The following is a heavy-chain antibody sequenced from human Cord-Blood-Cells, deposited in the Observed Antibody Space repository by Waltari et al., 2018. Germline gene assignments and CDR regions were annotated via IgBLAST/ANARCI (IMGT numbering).Heavy chain of an antibody. J-gene: IGHJ5*02. Sequence: EVQLVESGGGLVQPGGSLRLSCAASGFTFSRSWLTWVRQAPGKGLEWVANIKQDGSEKYYVDSVKGRFTISRDNAKNSLYLQMNSLRAEDTAVYYCARWVGNWFDPWGQGTLVTVSS. CDR3: ARWVGNWFDP. V-gene: IGHV3-7*01. CDR2: IKQDGSEK. CDR1: GFTFSRSW.